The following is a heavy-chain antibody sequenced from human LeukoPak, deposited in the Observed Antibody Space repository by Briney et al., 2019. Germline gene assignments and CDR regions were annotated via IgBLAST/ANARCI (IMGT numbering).Heavy chain of an antibody. CDR3: ARRENWRLDY. D-gene: IGHD1-1*01. Sequence: SVKVSCKASGYTFTSYGISWVRQAPGQGLEWMGRIIPILGIANYAQKFQGRVTITADKSTSTAYMELSSLRSEDTAVYYCARRENWRLDYWGQGTLVTVSS. V-gene: IGHV1-69*04. CDR2: IIPILGIA. J-gene: IGHJ4*02. CDR1: GYTFTSYG.